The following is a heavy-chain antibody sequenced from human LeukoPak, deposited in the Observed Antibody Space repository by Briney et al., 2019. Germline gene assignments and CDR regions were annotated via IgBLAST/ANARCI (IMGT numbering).Heavy chain of an antibody. CDR3: AREAGYCSSTSCYNWFDP. V-gene: IGHV3-11*01. Sequence: SGGSLRLSCAASGFTFSDYYMSWIRQAPGNGLEWVSYISSSGSTIYYADSVKGRFTISRDNAKNSLYLQMNSLRAEDTAVYYCAREAGYCSSTSCYNWFDPWGQGTLVTVSS. J-gene: IGHJ5*02. CDR1: GFTFSDYY. D-gene: IGHD2-2*01. CDR2: ISSSGSTI.